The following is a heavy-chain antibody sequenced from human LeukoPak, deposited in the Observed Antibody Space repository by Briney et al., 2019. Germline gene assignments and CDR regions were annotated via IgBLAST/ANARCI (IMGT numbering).Heavy chain of an antibody. CDR3: ARDGDYYDSSGYCFDY. D-gene: IGHD3-22*01. J-gene: IGHJ4*02. CDR1: GGSISSYY. Sequence: SETLSLTCTLSGGSISSYYSSWVRQPPGKGLEWIGYIYYSGSTNYNPSLKSRVTISVDTSKNQFSLKLSSVSAADTAVYYCARDGDYYDSSGYCFDYWGQGTLVTVSS. CDR2: IYYSGST. V-gene: IGHV4-59*01.